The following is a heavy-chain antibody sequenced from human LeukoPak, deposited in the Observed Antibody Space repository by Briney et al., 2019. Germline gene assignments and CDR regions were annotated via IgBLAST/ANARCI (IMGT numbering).Heavy chain of an antibody. V-gene: IGHV4-39*01. CDR1: GGSISSSSYY. CDR3: ASLIAAPDY. Sequence: PSETLSLTCTVSGGSISSSSYYWGWIRQPPGKGLEWIGSIYYSGSTYYNPSLKSRVTISVDTSKNQFSLKLSSVTAADTAVYYCASLIAAPDYWGQGTLVTVSS. D-gene: IGHD6-13*01. CDR2: IYYSGST. J-gene: IGHJ4*02.